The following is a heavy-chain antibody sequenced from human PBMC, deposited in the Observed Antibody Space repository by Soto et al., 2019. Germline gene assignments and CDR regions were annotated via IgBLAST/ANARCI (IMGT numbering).Heavy chain of an antibody. V-gene: IGHV4-61*01. CDR1: GDSVSSSHFY. CDR2: GHIYYSGST. CDR3: ARETSGSHFDS. Sequence: SETLSLTCTASGDSVSSSHFYWTWIRQAPGKGLEWIGYGHIYYSGSTTYDPSLKSRATISLDTSKNQFSLTLSSVTAADTAIYYCARETSGSHFDSWGQGALVTASS. D-gene: IGHD1-26*01. J-gene: IGHJ5*01.